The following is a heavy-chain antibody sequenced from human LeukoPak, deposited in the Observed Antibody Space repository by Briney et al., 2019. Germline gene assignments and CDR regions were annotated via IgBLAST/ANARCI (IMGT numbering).Heavy chain of an antibody. D-gene: IGHD3-22*01. CDR2: IIPIFGTA. J-gene: IGHJ5*02. Sequence: SVQVSFQASGGTFSSYAISWVRPAPGQGLEWMGGIIPIFGTANYAQKFQGRVTITTDESTSTAYMELSSLRSEDTAVYYCARSGTIVVNTPNWFDPWGQGTLVTVSS. V-gene: IGHV1-69*05. CDR1: GGTFSSYA. CDR3: ARSGTIVVNTPNWFDP.